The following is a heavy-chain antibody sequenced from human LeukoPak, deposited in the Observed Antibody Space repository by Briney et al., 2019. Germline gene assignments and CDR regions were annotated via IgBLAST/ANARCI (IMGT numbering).Heavy chain of an antibody. CDR2: IIPIFGTA. CDR1: GGTLSSYA. Sequence: GSSVKVSCKASGGTLSSYAISWVRQAPGQGLEWMGGIIPIFGTANYAQKFQGRVTITTDESTSTAYMELSSLRSEDTAVYYCARDYFDLDWLSFDYWGQGTLVTVSS. CDR3: ARDYFDLDWLSFDY. J-gene: IGHJ4*02. D-gene: IGHD3-9*01. V-gene: IGHV1-69*05.